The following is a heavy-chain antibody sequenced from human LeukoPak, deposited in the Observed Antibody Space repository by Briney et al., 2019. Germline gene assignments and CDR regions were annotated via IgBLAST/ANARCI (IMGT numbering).Heavy chain of an antibody. Sequence: SETLSLTCTVSGGSISSSTYYWGWIRQPPGKGLELIGSKYYSGNSYYNPSLKSRVSISVDTSKNQFSLKLSSVTAADTAVYYCAKDGHYTAAYYYYYGMDVWGQGTTVTVSS. CDR1: GGSISSSTYY. CDR2: KYYSGNS. J-gene: IGHJ6*02. CDR3: AKDGHYTAAYYYYYGMDV. D-gene: IGHD5-18*01. V-gene: IGHV4-39*02.